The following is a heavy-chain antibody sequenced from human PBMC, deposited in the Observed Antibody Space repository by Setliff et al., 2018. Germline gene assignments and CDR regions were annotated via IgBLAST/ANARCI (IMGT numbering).Heavy chain of an antibody. D-gene: IGHD3-22*01. Sequence: GGXXRLXXAAXGFXFRSCCTXXXXXAPGKGLEWVSSLSCRGGSTNYADAVXGQFTVSXXDAKXTPYLQMNSLRAEDTAVYXXXRXXXTSGHYGLFGYWGQGTLVTVSS. J-gene: IGHJ4*02. CDR3: XRXXXTSGHYGLFGY. V-gene: IGHV3-23*01. CDR2: LSCRGGST. CDR1: GFXFRSCC.